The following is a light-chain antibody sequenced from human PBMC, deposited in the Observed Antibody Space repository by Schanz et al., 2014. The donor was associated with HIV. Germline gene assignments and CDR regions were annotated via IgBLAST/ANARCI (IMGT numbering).Light chain of an antibody. J-gene: IGLJ3*02. Sequence: QSALTQPPSASGSPGQSVTISCTGTSSDVGGHNYVSWYQHHPGKAPKLIIFEVSERPSGVPDRFSGSILGNKAALTITGAQADDESDYHCVLYMGSGMWVFGGGTKLTV. CDR2: EVS. CDR3: VLYMGSGMWV. CDR1: SSDVGGHNY. V-gene: IGLV2-8*01.